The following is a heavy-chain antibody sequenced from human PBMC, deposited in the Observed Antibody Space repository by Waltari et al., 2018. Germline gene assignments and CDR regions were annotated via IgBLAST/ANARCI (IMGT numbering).Heavy chain of an antibody. Sequence: QVQLVQSGAEVKKPGASVKVSCKASGYTFTGYYMHWVRQAPGQGLEWMGRINPNSGGTNYAQKFQGRVTMTRDTSISTAYMELSRLRSDDTAVYYCARDVRIAARAPWFCGGDCYGYWGQGTLVTVSS. CDR3: ARDVRIAARAPWFCGGDCYGY. J-gene: IGHJ4*02. D-gene: IGHD2-21*01. CDR2: INPNSGGT. V-gene: IGHV1-2*06. CDR1: GYTFTGYY.